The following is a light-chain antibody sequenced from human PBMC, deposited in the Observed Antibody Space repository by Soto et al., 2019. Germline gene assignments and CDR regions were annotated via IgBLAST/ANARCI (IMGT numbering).Light chain of an antibody. J-gene: IGKJ1*01. Sequence: EIVITQSPGTGSVFPGETVTLSCRASQSVSGYLDWFHQKPGQAPRLVLLRIFTRAIGVPARFSGSGSETEFTLTISGLQSEDSGVYYCLQHYSWPWTFGQGTKVDIK. CDR1: QSVSGY. CDR2: RIF. V-gene: IGKV3-15*01. CDR3: LQHYSWPWT.